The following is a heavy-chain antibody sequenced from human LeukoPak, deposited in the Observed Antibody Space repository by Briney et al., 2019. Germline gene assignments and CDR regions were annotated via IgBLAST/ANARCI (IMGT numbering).Heavy chain of an antibody. V-gene: IGHV3-33*01. CDR1: GFTFGGYG. CDR2: IAYDGSRA. J-gene: IGHJ4*02. Sequence: GRSLRLSCAGSGFTFGGYGMHWFRQTPGKGLEWVAVIAYDGSRAFYADSVKGRFTISRDNSKNTKSVQMDDLRAEDTAVYYCTRYNNDHFDYWGQGTLVTVSS. D-gene: IGHD1-14*01. CDR3: TRYNNDHFDY.